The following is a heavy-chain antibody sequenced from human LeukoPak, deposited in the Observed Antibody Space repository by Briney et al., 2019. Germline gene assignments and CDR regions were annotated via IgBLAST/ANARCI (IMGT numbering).Heavy chain of an antibody. Sequence: SETLSLTCTVSGGSISSYYWSWIRQPPGKGLEWIGYIYYSGSTNYNPSLKSRVTISVDTSKNQFSLKLSSVTAADTAVYYCASGGRGSLDYWGQGTLVTVSS. CDR3: ASGGRGSLDY. J-gene: IGHJ4*02. CDR2: IYYSGST. D-gene: IGHD1-26*01. CDR1: GGSISSYY. V-gene: IGHV4-59*01.